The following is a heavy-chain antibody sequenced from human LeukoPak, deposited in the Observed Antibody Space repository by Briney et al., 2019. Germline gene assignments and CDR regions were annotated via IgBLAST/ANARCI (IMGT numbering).Heavy chain of an antibody. CDR2: IYYSGST. V-gene: IGHV4-61*01. Sequence: SETLSLTCTVSGGSVSSGSYYWSWIRQPPGKGLEWIGYIYYSGSTNYNPSLKSRVTISVDTSKNQFSLKLSSVTAADTAVYYCASISIAAGNFYFDYWGQGTLVTVSS. J-gene: IGHJ4*02. CDR1: GGSVSSGSYY. D-gene: IGHD6-6*01. CDR3: ASISIAAGNFYFDY.